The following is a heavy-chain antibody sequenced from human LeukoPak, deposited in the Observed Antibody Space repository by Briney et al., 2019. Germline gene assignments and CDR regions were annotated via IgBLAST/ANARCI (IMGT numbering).Heavy chain of an antibody. V-gene: IGHV4-59*08. Sequence: ASETLSLTCTVSGGSISSYYWSWIRQPPGKGLEWIGYIYYSGSTNYNPSLKSRVTISVDTSKNQFSLKLSSVTAADTAVYYCARRPHYYDSSGYTNWFDPWGQGTLVTVSS. D-gene: IGHD3-22*01. CDR2: IYYSGST. CDR1: GGSISSYY. CDR3: ARRPHYYDSSGYTNWFDP. J-gene: IGHJ5*02.